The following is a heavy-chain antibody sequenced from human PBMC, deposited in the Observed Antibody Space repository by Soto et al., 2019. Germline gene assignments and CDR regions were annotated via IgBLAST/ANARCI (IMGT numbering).Heavy chain of an antibody. CDR3: ARDQDSGFRYSSGWFGAFDI. CDR1: GGTFSSYA. CDR2: IIPIFGTA. V-gene: IGHV1-69*13. Sequence: SVKVSCKASGGTFSSYAISWVRQAPGQGLEWVGGIIPIFGTANYAQKFQGRVTITADESTSTAYMELSSLRSEDTAVYYSARDQDSGFRYSSGWFGAFDIWG. J-gene: IGHJ3*02. D-gene: IGHD6-19*01.